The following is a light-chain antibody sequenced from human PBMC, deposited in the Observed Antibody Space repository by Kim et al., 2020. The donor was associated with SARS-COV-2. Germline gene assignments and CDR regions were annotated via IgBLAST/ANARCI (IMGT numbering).Light chain of an antibody. CDR3: QRNGKTPVT. CDR2: ETS. CDR1: QIIRSDY. J-gene: IGKJ1*01. Sequence: DIVLTQSPGTLSLSPGERATLSCRASQIIRSDYLAWYQQKPGQAPRLLVYETSNRATGIPDRFSGSGSGTDFTLTITRLEPEDFAVYFCQRNGKTPVTFGQRTKVDIK. V-gene: IGKV3-20*01.